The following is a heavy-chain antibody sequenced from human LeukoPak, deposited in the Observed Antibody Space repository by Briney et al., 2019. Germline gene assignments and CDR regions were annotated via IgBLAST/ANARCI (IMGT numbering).Heavy chain of an antibody. J-gene: IGHJ6*02. Sequence: GRSLRLSCVASGFTFSSYGMHWVRQAPGKGLEWVAVISYDGSNKYYADSVKGRFTISRDNSKNTLYLQMNSLRAEDTAVYYCAKEVDTAMAHYYYYGMDVWGQGTTVTVSS. CDR1: GFTFSSYG. V-gene: IGHV3-30*18. CDR3: AKEVDTAMAHYYYYGMDV. CDR2: ISYDGSNK. D-gene: IGHD5-18*01.